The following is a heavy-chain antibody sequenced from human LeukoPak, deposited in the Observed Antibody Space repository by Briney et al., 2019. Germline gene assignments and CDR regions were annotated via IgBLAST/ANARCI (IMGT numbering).Heavy chain of an antibody. D-gene: IGHD3-22*01. CDR2: IYYSGST. Sequence: PSETLSLTCTVSGGSISSYYWSWIRQPPGKGLEWIGYIYYSGSTNYNPSLKSRVTISVDTSKNQFSLKLSSVTAADTAVYYCARDYYDSSGYYRDAFDIWGQGTMVTVSS. V-gene: IGHV4-59*01. CDR3: ARDYYDSSGYYRDAFDI. CDR1: GGSISSYY. J-gene: IGHJ3*02.